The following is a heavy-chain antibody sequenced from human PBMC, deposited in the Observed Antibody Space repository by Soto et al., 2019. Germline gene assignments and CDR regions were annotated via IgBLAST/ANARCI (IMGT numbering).Heavy chain of an antibody. V-gene: IGHV5-51*01. CDR2: IYPGDSDT. CDR1: GYSFTSYW. J-gene: IGHJ6*02. Sequence: GEPLKISCKGSGYSFTSYWIGWVRQMPGKGLEWMGIIYPGDSDTRYSPSFQGQVTISADKSISTAYLQWSSLKASDTAMYYCARRGYYDSSGYYTSYYYGMDVWGQGTTVTVSS. CDR3: ARRGYYDSSGYYTSYYYGMDV. D-gene: IGHD3-22*01.